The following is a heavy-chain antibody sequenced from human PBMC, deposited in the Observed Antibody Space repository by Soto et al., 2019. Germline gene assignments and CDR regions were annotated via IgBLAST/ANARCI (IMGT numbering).Heavy chain of an antibody. D-gene: IGHD4-4*01. CDR3: AKDLYSNYGDAFDI. Sequence: EVQLVESGGGLVQPGRSLRLSCAASGFTFDDYAMHWVRQAPGKGLEWVSGISWNSDNIVYADSVKGRFTISRDNAKNSLYLQMNSLRAEDTALYYCAKDLYSNYGDAFDIWGQGTMVTVSS. J-gene: IGHJ3*02. CDR1: GFTFDDYA. CDR2: ISWNSDNI. V-gene: IGHV3-9*01.